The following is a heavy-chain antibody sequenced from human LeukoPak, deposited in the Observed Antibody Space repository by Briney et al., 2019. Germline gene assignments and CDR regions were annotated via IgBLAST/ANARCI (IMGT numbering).Heavy chain of an antibody. CDR2: MNPNNGNT. J-gene: IGHJ1*01. V-gene: IGHV1-8*01. D-gene: IGHD6-19*01. Sequence: ASVKVSRKASGYTFTSYDINWVRQATGQGLEWMGWMNPNNGNTDYAQKFQGRVTLTRNTSISTAYMELSSLRSEDTAMYYCTRGGPVAGTHKYFQHWGQGTLVTVSS. CDR1: GYTFTSYD. CDR3: TRGGPVAGTHKYFQH.